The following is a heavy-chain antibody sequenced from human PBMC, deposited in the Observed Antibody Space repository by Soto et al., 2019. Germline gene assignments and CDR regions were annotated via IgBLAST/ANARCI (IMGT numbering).Heavy chain of an antibody. Sequence: EGQLVESGGGLVQPGRSLRLSCAASGFSFEDYAMHWVRQAPGKGLEWVSGISWNSDSAGYADSVKGRFKISRDTAKISLYLQMNSLRVEDTAFYYCAKGLNYYDSSGHSEYFDIWGQGILVTVSS. CDR2: ISWNSDSA. D-gene: IGHD3-22*01. J-gene: IGHJ4*02. CDR1: GFSFEDYA. V-gene: IGHV3-9*01. CDR3: AKGLNYYDSSGHSEYFDI.